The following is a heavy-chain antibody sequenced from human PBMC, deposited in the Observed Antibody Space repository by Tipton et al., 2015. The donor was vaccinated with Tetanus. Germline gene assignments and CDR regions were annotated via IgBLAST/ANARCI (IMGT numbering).Heavy chain of an antibody. D-gene: IGHD6-19*01. J-gene: IGHJ4*02. CDR1: GFTFSSYW. Sequence: SLRLSCAASGFTFSSYWMSWVRQAPGKGLEWVANIKHDETEKYYVDSVRGRFNISRDNAKRSLYLQMDSLRAEDTAVHYCARERGTSGWGFWGQGTLVSVSS. V-gene: IGHV3-7*01. CDR2: IKHDETEK. CDR3: ARERGTSGWGF.